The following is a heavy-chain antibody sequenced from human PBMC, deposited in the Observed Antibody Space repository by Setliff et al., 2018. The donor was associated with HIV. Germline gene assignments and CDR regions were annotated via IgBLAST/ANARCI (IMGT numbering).Heavy chain of an antibody. J-gene: IGHJ5*02. CDR1: GASISSYY. V-gene: IGHV4-59*12. Sequence: PSETLSLTCAVSGASISSYYWSWIRQPPGKGLEWIGYIYYSGNTYYKPSLKSPLSMSVDTSKNQFSLNLTSVTAADTAVYYCARGRSEIRGIIYRSLDWFDPWGQGTLVTVSS. CDR3: ARGRSEIRGIIYRSLDWFDP. CDR2: IYYSGNT. D-gene: IGHD3-10*01.